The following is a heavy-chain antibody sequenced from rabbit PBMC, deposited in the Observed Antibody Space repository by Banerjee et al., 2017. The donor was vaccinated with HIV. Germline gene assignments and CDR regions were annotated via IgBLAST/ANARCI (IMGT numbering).Heavy chain of an antibody. J-gene: IGHJ4*01. V-gene: IGHV1S45*01. D-gene: IGHD4-2*01. Sequence: QEQLEESGGDLVKPEGSLTLTCTASGFSFSNKYVMCWVRQAPGKGLEWIACIDAVSSGNTYYASWAKGRFTISKTSSTTVTLQMTSLTVADTATYFCAREGAGTAISFDLWGPGTLVTVS. CDR1: GFSFSNKYV. CDR3: AREGAGTAISFDL. CDR2: IDAVSSGNT.